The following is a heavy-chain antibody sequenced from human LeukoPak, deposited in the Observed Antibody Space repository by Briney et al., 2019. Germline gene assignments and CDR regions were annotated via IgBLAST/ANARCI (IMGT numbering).Heavy chain of an antibody. V-gene: IGHV1-8*03. CDR1: GYTFTGYY. D-gene: IGHD3-16*01. CDR3: ARGYFMI. CDR2: MNPNSGNT. Sequence: ASVKVSCKASGYTFTGYYMHWVRQATGQGLEWMGWMNPNSGNTGYAQKFQGTVTITRNTSISTAYMELSSLRSEDTAVYYCARGYFMIWGQGTLVTVSS. J-gene: IGHJ4*02.